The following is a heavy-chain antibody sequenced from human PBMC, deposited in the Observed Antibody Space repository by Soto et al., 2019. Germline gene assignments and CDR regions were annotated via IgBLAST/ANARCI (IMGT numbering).Heavy chain of an antibody. CDR1: GFTFSSYA. D-gene: IGHD3-10*01. CDR3: ARDPLGKWFGEEDYYYYGMDV. J-gene: IGHJ6*02. CDR2: ISYDGSNK. V-gene: IGHV3-30-3*01. Sequence: PGGSLRLSCAASGFTFSSYAMHWVRQAPGKGLEWVAVISYDGSNKYYADSVKGRFTISRDNSKNTLYLQMNSLRAEDTAVYYCARDPLGKWFGEEDYYYYGMDVWGQGTTVTVSS.